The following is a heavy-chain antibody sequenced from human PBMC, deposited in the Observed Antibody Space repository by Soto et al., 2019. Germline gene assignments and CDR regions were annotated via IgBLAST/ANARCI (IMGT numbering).Heavy chain of an antibody. CDR3: ARVPGDPRRYYYGLDV. CDR2: ISDSGSAI. J-gene: IGHJ6*02. V-gene: IGHV3-11*01. D-gene: IGHD4-17*01. CDR1: GFTFSDYY. Sequence: QVQLVESGGGLVKPGGSLRLSCAASGFTFSDYYMSWIRQAPGKGLECVSYISDSGSAIYYADSMKGRFTISRDNAKHSLYLQMNSLRVEDTAVYYCARVPGDPRRYYYGLDVWGQGTTVTVSS.